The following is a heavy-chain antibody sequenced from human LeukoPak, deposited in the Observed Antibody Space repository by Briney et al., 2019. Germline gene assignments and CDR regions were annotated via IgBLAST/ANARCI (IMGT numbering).Heavy chain of an antibody. V-gene: IGHV4-34*01. CDR1: GFPFSDFY. CDR2: VNHTGSA. D-gene: IGHD5-18*01. J-gene: IGHJ4*02. CDR3: ARLTPPSRLPLGEYSYGCFDY. Sequence: PGGSLRLSCAASGFPFSDFYMSWICQPPGKGLEWIGEVNHTGSANYNTSLKTRLTISVDTSKNQFYLRLTSVTAADTATYLCARLTPPSRLPLGEYSYGCFDYWGQGTLVTVSS.